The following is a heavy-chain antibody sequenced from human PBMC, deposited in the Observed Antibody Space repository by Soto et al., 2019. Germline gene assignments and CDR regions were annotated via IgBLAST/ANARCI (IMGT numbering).Heavy chain of an antibody. J-gene: IGHJ4*02. CDR2: ISYDGSNK. V-gene: IGHV3-30-3*01. Sequence: VQLVESGGGLVQPGGSLRLSCAASGFIFSSYAMHWVRQAPGKGLEWVAVISYDGSNKYYADSVKGRFTISRDNSKNTLYLQMNSLRAEDTAVYYCARDEKRYCSSTSCYIPFAYWGQGTLVTVSS. CDR3: ARDEKRYCSSTSCYIPFAY. CDR1: GFIFSSYA. D-gene: IGHD2-2*01.